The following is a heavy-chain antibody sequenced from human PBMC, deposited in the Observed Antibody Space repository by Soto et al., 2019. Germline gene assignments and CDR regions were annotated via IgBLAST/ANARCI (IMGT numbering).Heavy chain of an antibody. CDR2: IIPNFGTA. CDR3: AREGGRQYSGYAFPPSGNNWFDP. D-gene: IGHD5-12*01. V-gene: IGHV1-69*13. Sequence: SLNLSCKASGGTFSSYAISRVRKAPGKGVEWMGGIIPNFGTANSEQKSQGRVTITADESRSKAYTELSSLRSEDTAVYYCAREGGRQYSGYAFPPSGNNWFDPWAQGTLVTVYS. J-gene: IGHJ5*02. CDR1: GGTFSSYA.